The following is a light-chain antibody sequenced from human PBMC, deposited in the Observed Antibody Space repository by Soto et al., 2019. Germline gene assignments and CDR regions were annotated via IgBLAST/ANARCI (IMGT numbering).Light chain of an antibody. V-gene: IGKV4-1*01. Sequence: DIVMTQSPDSLAVSLGERATINCKSSQSVLYSSNNKNYLAWYQQKPGQPPKLLIYWASTRESGVPDRFSGSGSGTDFTLTISSLQAEDVAFYYCQQYYSTPPTFGAGTKVDIK. J-gene: IGKJ3*01. CDR1: QSVLYSSNNKNY. CDR3: QQYYSTPPT. CDR2: WAS.